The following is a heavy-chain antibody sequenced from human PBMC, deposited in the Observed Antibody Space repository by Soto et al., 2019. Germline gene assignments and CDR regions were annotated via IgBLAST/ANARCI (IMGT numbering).Heavy chain of an antibody. D-gene: IGHD6-13*01. J-gene: IGHJ4*02. V-gene: IGHV4-61*01. CDR2: IFYRGST. CDR3: ARQRAAGFDY. Sequence: SETLSLTCTVSGDSISSGSYFWSWIRQPPGKGLEWIGYIFYRGSTNHNPSLTGRVTFSVDTSKNQFSLRLSSVTAADTAVYYCARQRAAGFDYWGQGTLVTVSS. CDR1: GDSISSGSYF.